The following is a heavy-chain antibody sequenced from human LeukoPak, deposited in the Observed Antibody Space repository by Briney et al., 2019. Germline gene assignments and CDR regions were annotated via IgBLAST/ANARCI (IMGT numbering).Heavy chain of an antibody. CDR1: GGSISSSSYY. Sequence: SETLSLTCTVSGGSISSSSYYWGWIRQPPGKGLEWIGSIYYSGSTYYNPSLKSRVTISVDTSKNQFSLKLSSVTAADTAVYYCARRRITMVRGAPTGVDYWGQGTLVTVSS. D-gene: IGHD3-10*01. V-gene: IGHV4-39*01. J-gene: IGHJ4*02. CDR2: IYYSGST. CDR3: ARRRITMVRGAPTGVDY.